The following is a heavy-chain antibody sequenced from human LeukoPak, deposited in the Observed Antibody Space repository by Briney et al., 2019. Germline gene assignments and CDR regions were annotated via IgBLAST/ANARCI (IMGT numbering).Heavy chain of an antibody. Sequence: GGSLRLSCVVSRFPFSIYEMNWVRQAPGKGLEWVSNIHSSGTVKYYSDSVKGRFSISRDNAKSSLYLQMNSLRVEDTAVDYCALLTVASDFDYWGQGALVTVSS. D-gene: IGHD5-12*01. V-gene: IGHV3-48*03. CDR1: RFPFSIYE. CDR2: IHSSGTVK. CDR3: ALLTVASDFDY. J-gene: IGHJ4*02.